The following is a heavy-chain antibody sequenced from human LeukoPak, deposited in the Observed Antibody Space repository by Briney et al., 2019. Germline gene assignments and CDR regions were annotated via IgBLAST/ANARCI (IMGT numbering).Heavy chain of an antibody. CDR3: AKDGGSGSYLDY. Sequence: GGSLRLSCAASGFTFSSYAMSWVRQAPGKGLEWVSAISGSGGSTYYADSVKGRFTISRDNSKNTLYLQMNSLRAEDTAAYYCAKDGGSGSYLDYWGQGTLVTVSS. CDR2: ISGSGGST. CDR1: GFTFSSYA. D-gene: IGHD3-10*01. J-gene: IGHJ4*02. V-gene: IGHV3-23*01.